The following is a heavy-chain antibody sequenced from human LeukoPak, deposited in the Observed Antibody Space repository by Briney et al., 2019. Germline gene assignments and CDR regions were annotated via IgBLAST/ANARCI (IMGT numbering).Heavy chain of an antibody. CDR3: ASSPRSSGRKGGFDY. Sequence: SVKVSCKASGGTFSSYAISWVRQAPGQGLEWMGRIIPIFGTANYAQKFQGRVTITTDESTSTAYMELSSLRSEDTAAYYCASSPRSSGRKGGFDYWGQGTLVTVSS. CDR2: IIPIFGTA. J-gene: IGHJ4*02. V-gene: IGHV1-69*05. D-gene: IGHD6-19*01. CDR1: GGTFSSYA.